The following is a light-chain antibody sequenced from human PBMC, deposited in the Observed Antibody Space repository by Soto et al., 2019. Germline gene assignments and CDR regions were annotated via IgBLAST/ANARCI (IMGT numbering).Light chain of an antibody. CDR2: GAS. Sequence: IVLSQSPGTLSLSPGERATLSCRASQSVSSSYLAWYQQKPGQAPRLLIYGASSRATGIPDRFSGSGSGTDFTLTISSLQSEDFAVYYCQQYNKWPQTFGQGTRLEIK. CDR1: QSVSSSY. J-gene: IGKJ5*01. V-gene: IGKV3-20*01. CDR3: QQYNKWPQT.